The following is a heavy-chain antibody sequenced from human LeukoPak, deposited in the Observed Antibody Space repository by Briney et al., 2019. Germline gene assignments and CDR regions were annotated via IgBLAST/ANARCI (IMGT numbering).Heavy chain of an antibody. J-gene: IGHJ4*02. CDR1: GFTFSSYW. D-gene: IGHD2-21*02. V-gene: IGHV3-23*01. Sequence: GGSLRLSCAASGFTFSSYWMSWVRQAPGKGLEWVSAISHSGGATYYADSVKGRFTISRDNSKNTLYLQMNSLRAEDTAVYYCAKEYIRKEIVVTAIVYDYWGQGTLVTVSS. CDR2: ISHSGGAT. CDR3: AKEYIRKEIVVTAIVYDY.